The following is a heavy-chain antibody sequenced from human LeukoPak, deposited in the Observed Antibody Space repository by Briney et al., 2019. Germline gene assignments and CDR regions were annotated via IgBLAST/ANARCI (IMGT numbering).Heavy chain of an antibody. Sequence: SSETLSLTCTVSGVSISSYYWSWIRQPPGKGLEWIGYIYYSGSTNYNPSLKSRVIISVDTSKNQFSLKLSSVTAADTAVYYCARGKTYYDISKDAFDIWGQGTMVTVSS. CDR1: GVSISSYY. CDR3: ARGKTYYDISKDAFDI. CDR2: IYYSGST. J-gene: IGHJ3*02. D-gene: IGHD3-22*01. V-gene: IGHV4-59*01.